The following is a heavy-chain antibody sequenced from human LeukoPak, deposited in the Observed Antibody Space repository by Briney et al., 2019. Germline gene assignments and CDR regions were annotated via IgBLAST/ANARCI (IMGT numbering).Heavy chain of an antibody. Sequence: AASVKVSCEASGGTFSSYAISWVRQAPGQGLEWMGGIIPIFGTANYAQKFQGRVTITADESTRTAYMELSSLRSEDTAVYYCARAPLVVPAAMAWFDPWGQGTLVTVSS. V-gene: IGHV1-69*13. J-gene: IGHJ5*02. CDR3: ARAPLVVPAAMAWFDP. CDR2: IIPIFGTA. D-gene: IGHD2-2*01. CDR1: GGTFSSYA.